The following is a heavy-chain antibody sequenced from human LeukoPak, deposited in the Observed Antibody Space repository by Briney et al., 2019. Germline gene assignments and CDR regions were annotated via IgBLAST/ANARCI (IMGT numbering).Heavy chain of an antibody. CDR1: GYTFTCYY. Sequence: ASVKVTCKASGYTFTCYYLHWVRQAPGQGLEWMGWINPNSGGTNYAQKFQGRVTMTRDTSISTAYMELSSLTSDDTAVYYCARDLGVRKSAGAFGDWGQGTLVTVSS. V-gene: IGHV1-2*02. J-gene: IGHJ4*02. CDR3: ARDLGVRKSAGAFGD. CDR2: INPNSGGT. D-gene: IGHD3-3*01.